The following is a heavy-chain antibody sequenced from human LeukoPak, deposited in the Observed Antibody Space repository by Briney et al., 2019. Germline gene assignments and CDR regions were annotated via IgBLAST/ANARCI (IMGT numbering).Heavy chain of an antibody. V-gene: IGHV4-4*02. D-gene: IGHD2-21*02. J-gene: IGHJ3*02. Sequence: PSGTLSLTCAVSGGSISSSNWWSWVRQPPGKGLEWIGEIYHSGGTNYNPSLKSRVTISVDKSKNQFSLKLSSVTAADTAVYYCARGLVGVVVTASDAFDIWGQGTMVTVSS. CDR3: ARGLVGVVVTASDAFDI. CDR2: IYHSGGT. CDR1: GGSISSSNW.